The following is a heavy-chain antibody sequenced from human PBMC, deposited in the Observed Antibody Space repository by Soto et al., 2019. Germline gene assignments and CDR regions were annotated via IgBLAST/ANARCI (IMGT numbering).Heavy chain of an antibody. D-gene: IGHD7-27*01. CDR3: ARDLNLGLGDY. Sequence: QVQLVQSGAEVKKPGASVKVSCKASGYTFTSYGLSWVRQGPGQGLEWMGWINANNGNTKYAQKLQGRVTMTTDTSTTTAYMELRSLRSDDTAVYYCARDLNLGLGDYWGQGTLVTVSS. CDR2: INANNGNT. J-gene: IGHJ4*02. CDR1: GYTFTSYG. V-gene: IGHV1-18*01.